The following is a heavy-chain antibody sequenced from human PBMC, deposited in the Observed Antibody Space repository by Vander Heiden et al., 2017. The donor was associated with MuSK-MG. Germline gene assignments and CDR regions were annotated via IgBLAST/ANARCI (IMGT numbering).Heavy chain of an antibody. V-gene: IGHV3-23*04. J-gene: IGHJ4*02. CDR2: ISGSGGST. Sequence: EVQLVESGGGLVQPGGSLRLSCAASGFTFSSYAMSWVRQAPGKGLEWVSAISGSGGSTYDADSVKGRFTISRDNSKNTMYMQMNRMRAEDTAVYYFAKGTEEYYFDYWGQGTMVTVYS. CDR3: AKGTEEYYFDY. CDR1: GFTFSSYA. D-gene: IGHD4-17*01.